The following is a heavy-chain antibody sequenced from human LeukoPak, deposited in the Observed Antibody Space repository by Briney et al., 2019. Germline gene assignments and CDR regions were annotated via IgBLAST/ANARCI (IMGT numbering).Heavy chain of an antibody. CDR2: ISSSSSYI. J-gene: IGHJ5*02. V-gene: IGHV3-21*01. CDR3: ARDSAYWSVGSLPET. Sequence: PGGSLRLSCAASGFTFSSYSMNWVRQAPGKGLEWVSSISSSSSYIYYADSVKGRFTISRDNAKNSLYLQMNSLRAEDTAVYYCARDSAYWSVGSLPETWGQGTLVTVSS. CDR1: GFTFSSYS. D-gene: IGHD2-8*02.